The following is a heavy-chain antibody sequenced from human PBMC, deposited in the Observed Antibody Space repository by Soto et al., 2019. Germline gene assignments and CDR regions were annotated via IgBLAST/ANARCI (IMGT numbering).Heavy chain of an antibody. CDR1: GFTFSSYA. CDR3: AKGLAWLVLYGFDY. CDR2: ISGSGGST. D-gene: IGHD6-19*01. Sequence: EVQLLESGGGLVQPGGSLRLSCAASGFTFSSYAMSWVRQAPGKGLEWVSVISGSGGSTYYADSVKGRFTISRDNSKNTLYLQMNSLRAEDTAVYXXAKGLAWLVLYGFDYWGQGTLVTVSS. J-gene: IGHJ4*02. V-gene: IGHV3-23*01.